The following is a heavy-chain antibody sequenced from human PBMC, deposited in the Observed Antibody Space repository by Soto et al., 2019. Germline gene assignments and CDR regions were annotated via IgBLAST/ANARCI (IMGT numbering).Heavy chain of an antibody. CDR1: GGSISVYY. D-gene: IGHD3-9*01. V-gene: IGHV4-59*01. J-gene: IGHJ2*01. Sequence: SETLSLTCTISGGSISVYYWSWIRQSPRQGLEWIGYVYDNGRPYYSPSLKSRVTISADTSKNQISLKLTSATAADTAVYYCARGVGSSPPRYWCRGTLVSVSS. CDR2: VYDNGRP. CDR3: ARGVGSSPPRY.